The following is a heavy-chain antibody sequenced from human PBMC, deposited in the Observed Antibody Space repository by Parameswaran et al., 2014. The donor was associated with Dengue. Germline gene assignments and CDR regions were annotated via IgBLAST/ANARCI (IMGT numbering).Heavy chain of an antibody. D-gene: IGHD3-10*01. CDR2: IDWDDDK. J-gene: IGHJ6*02. CDR3: ARSSYYYGSGMYYYYGMDV. V-gene: IGHV2-70*01. Sequence: WIRQPPGKALEWLALIDWDDDKYYSTSLKTRLTISKDTSKNQVVLTMTNMDPVDTATYYCARSSYYYGSGMYYYYGMDVWGQGTTVTVSS.